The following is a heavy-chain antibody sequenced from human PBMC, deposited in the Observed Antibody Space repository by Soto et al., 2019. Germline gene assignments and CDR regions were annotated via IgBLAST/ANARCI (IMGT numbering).Heavy chain of an antibody. CDR1: GFTFSSYS. CDR2: ISSSSSTI. Sequence: EVQLVESGGGLVQPGGSLRLSCAASGFTFSSYSMNWVRQAPGKGLEWVSYISSSSSTIYYADSVKGRFTISRDNAKNSLYLQMNSLRAEDTAVYYCATAVVAATLAESFQHWGQGTLVTVSS. V-gene: IGHV3-48*01. D-gene: IGHD2-15*01. CDR3: ATAVVAATLAESFQH. J-gene: IGHJ1*01.